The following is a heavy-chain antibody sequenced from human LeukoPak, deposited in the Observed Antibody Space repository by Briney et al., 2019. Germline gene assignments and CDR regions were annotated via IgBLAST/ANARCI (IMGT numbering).Heavy chain of an antibody. CDR1: GFTFSSYS. V-gene: IGHV3-21*01. D-gene: IGHD6-6*01. Sequence: GGSLRLSCAASGFTFSSYSMNWVRQAPGKGLEWVSSISSSSSYIYYADSVKGRFTISRDNAKNSLCLQMNSLRAEDTAVYYCARDPVIHSSSSSIFDYWGQGTLVTVSS. CDR2: ISSSSSYI. J-gene: IGHJ4*02. CDR3: ARDPVIHSSSSSIFDY.